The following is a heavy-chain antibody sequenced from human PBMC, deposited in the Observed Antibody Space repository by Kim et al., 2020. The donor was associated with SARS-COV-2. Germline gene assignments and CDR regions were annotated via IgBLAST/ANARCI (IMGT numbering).Heavy chain of an antibody. Sequence: SETLSLTCTVSGGSISSSSYYWGWIRQPPGKGLEWIGSIYYSGSTYYNPSLKSRVTISVDTSKNQFSLKLSSVTAADTAVYYCARPTRYDAFDIWGQGTMVTVSS. CDR3: ARPTRYDAFDI. J-gene: IGHJ3*02. V-gene: IGHV4-39*01. CDR1: GGSISSSSYY. D-gene: IGHD1-1*01. CDR2: IYYSGST.